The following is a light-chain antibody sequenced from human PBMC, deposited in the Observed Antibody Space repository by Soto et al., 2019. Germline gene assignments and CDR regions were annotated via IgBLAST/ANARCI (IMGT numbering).Light chain of an antibody. Sequence: DIQMTQSPSSLSGSVGDRVTITCQASQDIGNSVNWYQQKPGKAPKLLLSAASNLETGDPLRFSGSGSGTDFAFIIRSLQPEDVATYFCKQYGSLPITFGQGTRLEIK. V-gene: IGKV1-33*01. J-gene: IGKJ5*01. CDR2: AAS. CDR1: QDIGNS. CDR3: KQYGSLPIT.